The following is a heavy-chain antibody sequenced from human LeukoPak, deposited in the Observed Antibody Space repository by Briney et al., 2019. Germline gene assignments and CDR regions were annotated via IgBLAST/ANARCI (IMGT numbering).Heavy chain of an antibody. V-gene: IGHV3-15*01. J-gene: IGHJ4*02. Sequence: GGSLRLSCAASGFTFSNAWMSWVRQAPGKGLEWVGRIKRKSDGGTPDNAAPVKGRFTISRDDSKNTLYLQMNSLKIEDTAVYYCATDLGGYYSGSGSYWGSLDYWGQGTVVTVSS. D-gene: IGHD3-10*01. CDR2: IKRKSDGGTP. CDR1: GFTFSNAW. CDR3: ATDLGGYYSGSGSYWGSLDY.